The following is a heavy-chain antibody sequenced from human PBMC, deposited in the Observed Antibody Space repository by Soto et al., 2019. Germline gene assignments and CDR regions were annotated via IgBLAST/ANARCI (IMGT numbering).Heavy chain of an antibody. CDR2: ILYDGSDK. Sequence: QVQLVESGGGVVQPGTSLRLSCAASGFTFGNYGMHWVRQPQGKGLEWMSSILYDGSDKYYADSVKGRFTISRDDSKNTVYLQMDSLRPDDTAVYYCAKWGEVSHNPGGNYYYGMDVWGQGTTVTVSS. D-gene: IGHD3-16*01. J-gene: IGHJ6*02. V-gene: IGHV3-30*18. CDR3: AKWGEVSHNPGGNYYYGMDV. CDR1: GFTFGNYG.